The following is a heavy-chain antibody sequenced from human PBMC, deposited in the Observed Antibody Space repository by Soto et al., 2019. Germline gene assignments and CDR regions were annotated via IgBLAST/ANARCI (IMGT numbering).Heavy chain of an antibody. J-gene: IGHJ6*03. CDR2: IYYSGST. Sequence: PSETLSLTCTVSGGSISSGGYYWSWIRQHPGKGLEWIGYIYYSGSTYYNPSLKSRVTISVDTSKNQFSLKLSSMTAVDTAVLYFAGLMRIFGEPYYYYYMDVWGKGTTVTVSS. V-gene: IGHV4-31*03. CDR1: GGSISSGGYY. D-gene: IGHD3-3*01. CDR3: AGLMRIFGEPYYYYYMDV.